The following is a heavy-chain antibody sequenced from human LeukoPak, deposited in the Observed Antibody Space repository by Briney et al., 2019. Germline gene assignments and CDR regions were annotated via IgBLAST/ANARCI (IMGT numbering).Heavy chain of an antibody. V-gene: IGHV3-30-3*01. CDR2: ISYDGSNK. CDR3: ATYYYDSSGSQ. Sequence: GGSLRLSCAASGFTFSSYAMHWVRQAPGKGLEWVAVISYDGSNKYYADSVKGRFTISRDNSKNTLYLQMNSLRAEDTAVYYCATYYYDSSGSQWGQGTLVTVSS. D-gene: IGHD3-22*01. J-gene: IGHJ4*02. CDR1: GFTFSSYA.